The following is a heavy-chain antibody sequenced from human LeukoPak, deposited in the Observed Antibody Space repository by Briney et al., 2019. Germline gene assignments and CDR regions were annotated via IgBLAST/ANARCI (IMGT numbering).Heavy chain of an antibody. Sequence: GGSLRLTCAASGFTFSRYGMHWVRQAPGKGLEWLAVISFAGSHKFYADSVNGRFTISRHNSQNTLFLQMNSLRTEDTAVYYCARAYDSSGYWPEYFHHWGQGTLVTVSS. V-gene: IGHV3-30*03. CDR1: GFTFSRYG. CDR2: ISFAGSHK. J-gene: IGHJ1*01. CDR3: ARAYDSSGYWPEYFHH. D-gene: IGHD3-22*01.